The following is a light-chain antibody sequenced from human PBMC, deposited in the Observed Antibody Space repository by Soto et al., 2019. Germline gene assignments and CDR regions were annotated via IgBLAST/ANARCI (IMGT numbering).Light chain of an antibody. CDR3: NSYTSSATLYV. J-gene: IGLJ1*01. CDR1: SSDVGGYNY. Sequence: QSVLTQPASVSGSPGQSITISCTGTSSDVGGYNYVSWYQQHPGKAPKLMIYGVSNRPSGVSNRFSGSKSGNTASLTISGLQAEDAADYYCNSYTSSATLYVFGNGTKVTVL. CDR2: GVS. V-gene: IGLV2-14*01.